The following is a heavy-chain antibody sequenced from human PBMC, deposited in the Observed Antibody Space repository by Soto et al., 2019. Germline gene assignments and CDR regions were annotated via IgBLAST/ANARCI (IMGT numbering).Heavy chain of an antibody. CDR2: IYYSGST. CDR1: GGSISSDY. V-gene: IGHV4-59*08. D-gene: IGHD6-13*01. Sequence: PSETLSLTCTVSGGSISSDYWSWIRQPPGKGLEWIGYIYYSGSTNYNPSLKSRVTISVDTSKNQFSLKLSSVTAADTAVYYCARRVAAAGRLYYYYYYMDVWGKGTTVTVSS. J-gene: IGHJ6*03. CDR3: ARRVAAAGRLYYYYYYMDV.